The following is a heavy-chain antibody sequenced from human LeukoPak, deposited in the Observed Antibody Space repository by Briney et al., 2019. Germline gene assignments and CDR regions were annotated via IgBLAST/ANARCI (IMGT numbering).Heavy chain of an antibody. Sequence: PGGSLRLSCAASGLTVSSNYMTWVRQAPGKGLEWVSVLYSGGSTYYADSVKGRFTISRDNSKNTLYLQMNSLRADDTAVYYCAKMVREFYTISYYFDYWGQGTLVSVST. V-gene: IGHV3-53*01. J-gene: IGHJ4*02. CDR3: AKMVREFYTISYYFDY. CDR2: LYSGGST. CDR1: GLTVSSNY. D-gene: IGHD2-8*01.